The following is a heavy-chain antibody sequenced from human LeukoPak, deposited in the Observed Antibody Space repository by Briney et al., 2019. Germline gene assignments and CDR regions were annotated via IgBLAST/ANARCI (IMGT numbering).Heavy chain of an antibody. V-gene: IGHV1-2*02. CDR3: ARHYVWGSHALDY. D-gene: IGHD3-16*01. CDR1: GYTFTGYY. J-gene: IGHJ4*02. Sequence: ASVKVSCKASGYTFTGYYMHWVRQAPGQGLEWMGWINPNSGGTNYAQKFQGRVTMTRDTSISTAYMELSRLRSDDTAVYYCARHYVWGSHALDYWGQGTLVTVSS. CDR2: INPNSGGT.